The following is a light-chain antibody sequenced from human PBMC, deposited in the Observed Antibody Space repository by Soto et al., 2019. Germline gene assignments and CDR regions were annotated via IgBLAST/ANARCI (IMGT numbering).Light chain of an antibody. Sequence: SYELTQPPSVSVSPGQTASITCSGDKLGDKYACWYQQKPGQSPVLVIYQDSKRPSGIPERFSGSNSGNTATLTISGTQAMDEAVYYCQAWDSSTQEVFGGGTKLTVL. CDR2: QDS. CDR1: KLGDKY. CDR3: QAWDSSTQEV. J-gene: IGLJ2*01. V-gene: IGLV3-1*01.